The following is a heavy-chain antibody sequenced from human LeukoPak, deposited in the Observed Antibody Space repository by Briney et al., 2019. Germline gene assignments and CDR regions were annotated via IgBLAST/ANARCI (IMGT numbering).Heavy chain of an antibody. V-gene: IGHV3-23*01. CDR3: APDPNKWLRNY. CDR1: GFTFSSYA. Sequence: VQPGGSLRLSCAASGFTFSSYAMSWVRQAPGKGLEWISTISGSGSSTDFADSVKDRFTISRDNSKNTLNLQMNNLRAEDTAIYYCAPDPNKWLRNYWGQGALVTVSS. D-gene: IGHD5-12*01. CDR2: ISGSGSST. J-gene: IGHJ4*02.